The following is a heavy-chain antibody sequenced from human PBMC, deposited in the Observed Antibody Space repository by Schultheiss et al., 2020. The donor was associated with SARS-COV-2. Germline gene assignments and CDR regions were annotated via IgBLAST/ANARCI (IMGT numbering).Heavy chain of an antibody. CDR1: GGTFSSYA. J-gene: IGHJ6*02. D-gene: IGHD5-18*01. Sequence: SVKVSCKASGGTFSSYAISWVRQAPGQGLEWMGGIIPIFGTANYAQKFQGRVTITADESTSTAYMELSSLRSDDTAVYYCARGPIQLWLRSGMDVWGQGTTVTVSS. CDR2: IIPIFGTA. V-gene: IGHV1-69*13. CDR3: ARGPIQLWLRSGMDV.